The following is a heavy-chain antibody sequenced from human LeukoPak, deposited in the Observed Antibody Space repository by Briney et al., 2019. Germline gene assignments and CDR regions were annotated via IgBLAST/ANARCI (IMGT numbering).Heavy chain of an antibody. V-gene: IGHV3-30*18. CDR3: AKDRGREITFGGVIVYYFDY. Sequence: GRSLRLSFAASGFTFSSYGMHWVRQAPGKGLEWVAVISYDGSNKYYADSVKGRFTISRDNSKNTLYLQMNSLRAEDTAVYYCAKDRGREITFGGVIVYYFDYWGQGTLVTVSS. D-gene: IGHD3-16*02. J-gene: IGHJ4*02. CDR2: ISYDGSNK. CDR1: GFTFSSYG.